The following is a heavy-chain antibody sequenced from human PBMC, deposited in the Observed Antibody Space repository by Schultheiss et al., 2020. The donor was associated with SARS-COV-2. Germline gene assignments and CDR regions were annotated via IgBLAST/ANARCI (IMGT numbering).Heavy chain of an antibody. D-gene: IGHD6-19*01. V-gene: IGHV3-30*02. CDR2: IWYDGSNK. CDR3: ARGYSSAWWYYFDH. Sequence: GGSLRLSCAASGFTFSTYGMHWVRQAPGKGLEWVANIWYDGSNKYYADSVKDRFTVSRDNSVTTLYLEMNSLRVEDTAVYYCARGYSSAWWYYFDHWGQGTLVTVSS. J-gene: IGHJ4*02. CDR1: GFTFSTYG.